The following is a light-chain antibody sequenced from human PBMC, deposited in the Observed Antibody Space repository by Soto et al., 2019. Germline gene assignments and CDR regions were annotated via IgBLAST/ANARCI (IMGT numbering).Light chain of an antibody. J-gene: IGKJ2*01. V-gene: IGKV1-39*01. CDR2: AAS. CDR3: QQSYSTPYT. Sequence: DIQMTQSPSSLSASVGDRVTITCRASQSISSSFNWYQQKPGKAPKLLIYAASSLQSGVPSRFSGSVSGTDFTLTILSLQPEDFATYYCQQSYSTPYTFGPGTKLEIK. CDR1: QSISSS.